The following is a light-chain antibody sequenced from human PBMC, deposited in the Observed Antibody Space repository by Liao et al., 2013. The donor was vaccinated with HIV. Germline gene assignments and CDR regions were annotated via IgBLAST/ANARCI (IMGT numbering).Light chain of an antibody. V-gene: IGLV3-1*01. CDR3: QVWDRSSDEGV. CDR1: KLGNRY. CDR2: QDS. Sequence: SYELTQPPSVSVSPGQTASITCSGDKLGNRYASWYQQKPGQSPVLVIYQDSKRPSGIPERFSGSNSGNTATLTISRVEAGDEADYYCQVWDRSSDEGVFGGGTKVTVL. J-gene: IGLJ2*01.